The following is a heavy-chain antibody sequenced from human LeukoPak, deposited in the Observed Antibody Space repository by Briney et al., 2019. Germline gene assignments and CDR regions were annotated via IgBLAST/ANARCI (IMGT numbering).Heavy chain of an antibody. CDR2: IYYSGST. Sequence: SETLSLTCTVSGGSISSYYWSWIRQPPGKGLEWIGYIYYSGSTNYNPSLKSRVTISVDTSVNQFSLKLTSVTAADTAVYYCARGQGTVTTHWGQGTLVTVSS. V-gene: IGHV4-59*12. J-gene: IGHJ4*02. CDR1: GGSISSYY. D-gene: IGHD4-17*01. CDR3: ARGQGTVTTH.